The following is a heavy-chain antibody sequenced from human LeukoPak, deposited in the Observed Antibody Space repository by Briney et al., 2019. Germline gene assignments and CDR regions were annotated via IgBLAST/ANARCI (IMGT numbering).Heavy chain of an antibody. CDR1: GGSISTPGYY. J-gene: IGHJ4*02. D-gene: IGHD2-21*02. CDR3: ARHALATVTDPSFDY. CDR2: LYHSGST. Sequence: PSETLSLTCTVSGGSISTPGYYWVWIRQPPGKGLEWIGSLYHSGSTYYKPSLKSRATISVDKSKNQCSLKLRSVTAADTAVYYCARHALATVTDPSFDYWGQGTLVTVSS. V-gene: IGHV4-39*01.